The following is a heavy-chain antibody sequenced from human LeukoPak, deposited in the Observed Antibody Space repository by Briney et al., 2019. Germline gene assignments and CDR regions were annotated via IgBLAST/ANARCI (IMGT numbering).Heavy chain of an antibody. Sequence: PGGSLRLSCVASGFTLSDYAMNWVRQAPGKGLEWVSTFKTKYHQVYYAESVRGRFTISTDNSRNTVYLQMNSLSAEDSAVYYCAKGGYCGATNCYIAYWGQGPLVTVSS. CDR1: GFTLSDYA. CDR2: FKTKYHQV. J-gene: IGHJ4*02. CDR3: AKGGYCGATNCYIAY. V-gene: IGHV3-23*05. D-gene: IGHD2-2*02.